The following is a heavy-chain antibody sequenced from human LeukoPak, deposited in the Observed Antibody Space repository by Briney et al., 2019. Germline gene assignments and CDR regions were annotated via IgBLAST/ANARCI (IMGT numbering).Heavy chain of an antibody. V-gene: IGHV1-69*13. Sequence: SVKVSCKASGGTFRSYAISWVRQAPGQGLEWMGGIIPIFGTANYAQKFQGRVTITADESTSTAYMELSSLRSEDTAVYYCARDVLGYYYYMDVWGKGTTVTVSS. CDR1: GGTFRSYA. CDR3: ARDVLGYYYYMDV. CDR2: IIPIFGTA. J-gene: IGHJ6*03.